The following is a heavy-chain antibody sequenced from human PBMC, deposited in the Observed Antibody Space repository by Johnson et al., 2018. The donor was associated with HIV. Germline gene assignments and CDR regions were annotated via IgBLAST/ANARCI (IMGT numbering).Heavy chain of an antibody. CDR1: GFTFSSYG. Sequence: QVQLVESGGGVVQPGRSLRLSCAASGFTFSSYGMHWVRQAPGKGLEWVAVISYDGSNKYYADSVKGRFTISRDNSKNTLFLQMNSLIVGDTAVYFCTRDLRTRAFDIWGQGTMVTVSS. CDR2: ISYDGSNK. J-gene: IGHJ3*02. D-gene: IGHD1-1*01. V-gene: IGHV3-30*03. CDR3: TRDLRTRAFDI.